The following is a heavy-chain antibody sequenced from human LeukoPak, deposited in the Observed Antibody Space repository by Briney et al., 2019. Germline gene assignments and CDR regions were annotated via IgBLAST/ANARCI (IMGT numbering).Heavy chain of an antibody. CDR3: AGSGYSYGYVYAY. J-gene: IGHJ4*02. CDR2: ISSSSSYI. V-gene: IGHV3-21*01. Sequence: GGSLRLSCAASGFTFSSYSMNWVRQAPGKGLEWVSSISSSSSYIYYADSVKGRFTISRDNAKNSLYLQMNSLRAEDTAVYYCAGSGYSYGYVYAYWGQGTLVTVSS. D-gene: IGHD5-18*01. CDR1: GFTFSSYS.